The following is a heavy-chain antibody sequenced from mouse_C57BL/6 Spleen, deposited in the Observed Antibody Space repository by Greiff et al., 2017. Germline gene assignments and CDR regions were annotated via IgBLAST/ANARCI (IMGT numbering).Heavy chain of an antibody. V-gene: IGHV1-54*01. Sequence: VQLVESGAELVRPGTSVKVSCKASGYAFTNYLIEWVKQRPGQGLEWLGVINPGSGGTNYNEKFKGKATLSADKSSSTAYMQLSSLTSEDSAVYFCERYYGSRNWYFDVWGTGTTVTVSS. CDR3: ERYYGSRNWYFDV. CDR2: INPGSGGT. CDR1: GYAFTNYL. J-gene: IGHJ1*03. D-gene: IGHD1-1*01.